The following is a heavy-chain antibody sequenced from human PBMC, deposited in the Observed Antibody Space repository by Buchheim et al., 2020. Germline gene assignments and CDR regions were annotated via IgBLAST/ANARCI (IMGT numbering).Heavy chain of an antibody. D-gene: IGHD1-26*01. J-gene: IGHJ4*02. CDR1: GFTFSSYA. Sequence: QVQLVESGGGVVQPGRSLRLSCAASGFTFSSYAMHWVRQAPGKGLEWVAGISYDGSNKYYADSVKGRFTISRDNSKNTLYLQMNSLRAEDTAVYYCARGVGATHYFDYWGQGTL. V-gene: IGHV3-30*04. CDR3: ARGVGATHYFDY. CDR2: ISYDGSNK.